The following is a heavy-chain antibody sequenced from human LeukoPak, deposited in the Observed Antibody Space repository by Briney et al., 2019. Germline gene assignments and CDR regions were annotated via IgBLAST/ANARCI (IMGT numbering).Heavy chain of an antibody. Sequence: ASVKVSCKASGYTFTSYGISWVRQAPGQGHEGMGWISANNGKKNYVQKLQGRVTITTDTSTSTAYMELRSLRSDDTAVYYCARDTAVAGTNWFDPWGQGTLVTVSS. CDR2: ISANNGKK. J-gene: IGHJ5*02. CDR3: ARDTAVAGTNWFDP. V-gene: IGHV1-18*04. CDR1: GYTFTSYG. D-gene: IGHD6-19*01.